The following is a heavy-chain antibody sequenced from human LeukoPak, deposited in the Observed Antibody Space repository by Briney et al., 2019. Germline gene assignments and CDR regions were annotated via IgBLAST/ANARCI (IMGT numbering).Heavy chain of an antibody. CDR2: ISYDGTNK. CDR1: GFTFSTYA. CDR3: AKVRSLLDY. D-gene: IGHD4-17*01. V-gene: IGHV3-30-3*01. Sequence: GKSLRLSCAASGFTFSTYAMHWVRQAPGKGLEWVAVISYDGTNKYYPDSVKGRFTISRDNSKNTLYLQMNSLRAEDTAVYYCAKVRSLLDYWGQGTLVTVSS. J-gene: IGHJ4*02.